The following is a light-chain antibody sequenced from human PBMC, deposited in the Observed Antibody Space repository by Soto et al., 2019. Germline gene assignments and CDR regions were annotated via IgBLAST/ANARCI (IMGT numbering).Light chain of an antibody. Sequence: AIQMTQSPSSLSASVGDRVTITCRASQGIKNDLGWYQKKPGRAPKLLIYVASNLQSGVPSRFSGSGSGTDFTLTISSLQPEDFATYYGLQDYSYPLTFGGGTKVEIK. CDR2: VAS. CDR1: QGIKND. V-gene: IGKV1-6*01. CDR3: LQDYSYPLT. J-gene: IGKJ4*01.